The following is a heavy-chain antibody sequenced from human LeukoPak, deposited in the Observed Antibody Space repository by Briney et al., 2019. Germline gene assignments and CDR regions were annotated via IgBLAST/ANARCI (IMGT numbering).Heavy chain of an antibody. CDR1: GGTFSSYA. V-gene: IGHV1-69*05. CDR2: IIPIFGTA. Sequence: SVKVSCKAPGGTFSSYAISWVRQAPGQGLEWMGGIIPIFGTANYAQKFQGRVTITTDESTSTAYMELSSLRSEDTAVYYCARAPYDFWSGYSNYYYYYMDVWGKGTTVTVSS. CDR3: ARAPYDFWSGYSNYYYYYMDV. D-gene: IGHD3-3*01. J-gene: IGHJ6*03.